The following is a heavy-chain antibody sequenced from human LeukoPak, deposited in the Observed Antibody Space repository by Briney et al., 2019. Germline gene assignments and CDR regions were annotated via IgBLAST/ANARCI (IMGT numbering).Heavy chain of an antibody. CDR3: AKDLEDGYNYGYFDY. D-gene: IGHD5-24*01. CDR1: GFTFSGYG. J-gene: IGHJ4*02. CDR2: IRYDGSNK. V-gene: IGHV3-30*02. Sequence: GGSLRLSCAASGFTFSGYGMHWVRQAPGKGLEWVAFIRYDGSNKYYADSVKGRFTISRDNSKNTLYLQMNSLRAEDTAVYYCAKDLEDGYNYGYFDYWGQGTLVTVSS.